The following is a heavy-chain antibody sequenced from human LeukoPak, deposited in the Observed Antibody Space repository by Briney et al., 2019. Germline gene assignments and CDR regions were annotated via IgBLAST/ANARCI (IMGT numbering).Heavy chain of an antibody. D-gene: IGHD4-11*01. J-gene: IGHJ4*02. V-gene: IGHV4-39*01. Sequence: SETQSSISTVSGGSISSSRYYWGWIRQPPGKGLEWIGSMYYSGSTYYNPSLKSRVSISVDTSENQFSLRLSSVTAADTAVYYCTVHLTTSLVDYYWGPGTLVTVSS. CDR3: TVHLTTSLVDYY. CDR2: MYYSGST. CDR1: GGSISSSRYY.